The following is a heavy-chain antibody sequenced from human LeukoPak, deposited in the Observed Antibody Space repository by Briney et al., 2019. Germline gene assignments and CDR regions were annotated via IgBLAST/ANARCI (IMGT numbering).Heavy chain of an antibody. J-gene: IGHJ4*02. D-gene: IGHD3-3*01. V-gene: IGHV3-21*01. CDR1: GSTFSSYS. Sequence: PGGSLRLSCAASGSTFSSYSMNWVRQAPGKGLEWVSSISSSSSYIYYADSVKGRFTISRDNAKNSLYLQMNSLRAEDTAVYYCARDHDFWRGYFDYWGQGTLVTVSS. CDR3: ARDHDFWRGYFDY. CDR2: ISSSSSYI.